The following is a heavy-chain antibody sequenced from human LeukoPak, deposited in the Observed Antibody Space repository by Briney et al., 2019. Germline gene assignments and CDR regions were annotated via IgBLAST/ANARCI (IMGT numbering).Heavy chain of an antibody. J-gene: IGHJ4*02. CDR3: ARVLAEGVVRGVIRD. CDR2: ISSSGSTI. Sequence: KPGGSLRLSCGASGFTFSDYYMSWIRQAPGKGLEWVSYISSSGSTIYYADSVKGRFTISRDNAKNSLYLQMNSLRAEDTAVYYCARVLAEGVVRGVIRDWGQGTLVTVSS. CDR1: GFTFSDYY. V-gene: IGHV3-11*04. D-gene: IGHD3-10*01.